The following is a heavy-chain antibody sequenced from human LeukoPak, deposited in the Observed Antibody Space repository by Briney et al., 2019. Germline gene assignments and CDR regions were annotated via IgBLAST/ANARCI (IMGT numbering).Heavy chain of an antibody. CDR3: ARDQMRPYQYYMDV. CDR2: ISYDGSNK. V-gene: IGHV3-30*03. D-gene: IGHD2-21*01. CDR1: GFTFSSYG. J-gene: IGHJ6*03. Sequence: PGGSLRLSCAASGFTFSSYGMHWVRQAPGKGLEWVAIISYDGSNKYYADSVKGRFTIYRDNSKNTLYLQVNSLRAEDTAVYYCARDQMRPYQYYMDVWGKGTTVTVSS.